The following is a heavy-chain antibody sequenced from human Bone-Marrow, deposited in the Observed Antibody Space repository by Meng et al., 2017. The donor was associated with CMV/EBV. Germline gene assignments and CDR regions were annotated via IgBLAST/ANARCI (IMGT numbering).Heavy chain of an antibody. CDR1: GGTFSSYA. J-gene: IGHJ1*01. Sequence: SVKVSCKASGGTFSSYAISWVRQAPGQGLEWMGGIIPIFGTANYAQKFQGRVTITTDESTSTAYMELRSLRSDDTAVYYCARDEMPAAISVYFQHWGQGTLVTVSS. V-gene: IGHV1-69*05. CDR2: IIPIFGTA. D-gene: IGHD2-2*02. CDR3: ARDEMPAAISVYFQH.